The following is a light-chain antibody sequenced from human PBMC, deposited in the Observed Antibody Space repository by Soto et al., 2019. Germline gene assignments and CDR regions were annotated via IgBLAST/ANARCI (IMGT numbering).Light chain of an antibody. CDR2: SAS. V-gene: IGKV1-5*03. J-gene: IGKJ1*01. CDR1: QSINNA. CDR3: QQYNTYWS. Sequence: DIQMTQSPSTLSASVGDRVTITCRASQSINNALAWFQQKPGKAPKLLIYSASTLENEVPSRFSGSGSGTEFTLDISSLQSDDFATYYCQQYNTYWSFGQGTKVEAK.